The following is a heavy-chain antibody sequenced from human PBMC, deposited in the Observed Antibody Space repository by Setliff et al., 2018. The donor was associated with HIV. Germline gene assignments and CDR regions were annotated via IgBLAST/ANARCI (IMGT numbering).Heavy chain of an antibody. CDR1: GGSISSHY. D-gene: IGHD2-2*02. CDR2: IYYSGST. Sequence: RSETLSLTCTVSGGSISSHYWSWIRQPPGKGLEWIGNIYYSGSTNYNPSLKSRVTISVDTSKNQFSLKLSSVTAADTAVYYCAREGLSIRVPDAAIPRRYSDYWGQGTLVTVSS. CDR3: AREGLSIRVPDAAIPRRYSDY. J-gene: IGHJ4*02. V-gene: IGHV4-59*11.